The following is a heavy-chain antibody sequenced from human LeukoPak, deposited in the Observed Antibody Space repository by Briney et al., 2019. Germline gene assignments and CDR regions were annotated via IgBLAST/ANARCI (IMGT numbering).Heavy chain of an antibody. V-gene: IGHV4-34*01. CDR2: INHSGST. D-gene: IGHD5-12*01. CDR1: GGSFSGYY. CDR3: ASAWGRDIVATFDY. Sequence: SETLSLTCAVYGGSFSGYYWSWIRQPPGKGLEWIGEINHSGSTYYNPSLKSRVTISVDTSKNQFSLKLSSVTAADTAVYYCASAWGRDIVATFDYWGQGTLVTVSS. J-gene: IGHJ4*02.